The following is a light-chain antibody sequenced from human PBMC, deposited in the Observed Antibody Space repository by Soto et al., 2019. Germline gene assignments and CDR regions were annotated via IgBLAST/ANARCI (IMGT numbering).Light chain of an antibody. CDR2: ATS. CDR1: QDVSSW. Sequence: DIQLTQSPSSVSASVGDTVTMTCRASQDVSSWLAWYQQKPGKAPKLLIYATSNLQSGVPSRFSGSGSGTDFTLTITSLQPEDFASYYCQQADTFPYTFGQGTKLEIK. V-gene: IGKV1D-12*01. J-gene: IGKJ2*01. CDR3: QQADTFPYT.